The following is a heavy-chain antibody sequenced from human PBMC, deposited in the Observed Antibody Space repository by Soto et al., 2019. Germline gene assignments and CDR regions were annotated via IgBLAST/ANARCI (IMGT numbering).Heavy chain of an antibody. D-gene: IGHD3-22*01. Sequence: PGGSLRLSCAASGFTFISYSMNWVLQAPGKGLEWVSSISSSSSYIYYADSVKGRFTISRDNAKNSLYLQMNSLRAEDTAVYYCARGLAYYYDSSGYYDYWGQGTLVTVSS. CDR2: ISSSSSYI. J-gene: IGHJ4*02. CDR1: GFTFISYS. V-gene: IGHV3-21*04. CDR3: ARGLAYYYDSSGYYDY.